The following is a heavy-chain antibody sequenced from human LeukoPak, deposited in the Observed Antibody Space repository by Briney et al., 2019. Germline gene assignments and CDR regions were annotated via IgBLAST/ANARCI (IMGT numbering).Heavy chain of an antibody. D-gene: IGHD2-21*02. V-gene: IGHV4-61*01. CDR1: GGSVSSGSYY. Sequence: SETLSLTCTVSGGSVSSGSYYWSWIRQPPGKGLEWIGEVNHSGSTNYNPSPKSRVTISVDTSKNQFSLKLSSVAAADTAVYYCARGREHIVVVTAIDGSGYYFDYWGQGTLVTVSS. J-gene: IGHJ4*02. CDR2: VNHSGST. CDR3: ARGREHIVVVTAIDGSGYYFDY.